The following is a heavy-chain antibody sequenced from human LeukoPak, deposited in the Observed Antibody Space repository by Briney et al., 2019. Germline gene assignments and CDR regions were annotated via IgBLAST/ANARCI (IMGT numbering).Heavy chain of an antibody. CDR3: ARVSPPYYYYGMDV. J-gene: IGHJ6*02. V-gene: IGHV3-66*01. CDR2: IYSGGST. CDR1: GFTVSSNY. Sequence: GGSLRLSCAASGFTVSSNYMSWVRQAPGKGLEWVSVIYSGGSTYYADSVKGRFTISRDNSKNTLYLQMNSLRAEDTAVYYCARVSPPYYYYGMDVWGQGTTVTVSS.